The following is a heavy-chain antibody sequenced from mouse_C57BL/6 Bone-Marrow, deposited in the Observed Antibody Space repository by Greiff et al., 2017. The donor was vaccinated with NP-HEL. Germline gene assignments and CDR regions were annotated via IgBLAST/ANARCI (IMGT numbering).Heavy chain of an antibody. V-gene: IGHV3-6*01. CDR2: IRYDGSN. CDR3: ASREDYYGSSPFAY. J-gene: IGHJ3*01. D-gene: IGHD1-1*01. CDR1: GYSITSGYY. Sequence: VQLKESGPGLVKPSQSLSLTCSVTGYSITSGYYWNWIRQFPGNKLEWMGYIRYDGSNNYNPSLKNRISITRDTSKNQCFLKLNSVTTEDTATYYGASREDYYGSSPFAYWGQGTLVTVSA.